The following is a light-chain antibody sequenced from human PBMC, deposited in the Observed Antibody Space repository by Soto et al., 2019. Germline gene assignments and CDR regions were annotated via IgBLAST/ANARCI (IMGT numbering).Light chain of an antibody. Sequence: ESVLTQSPGTLSLSPGERATLSGRASQSVSSNNLAWYQQRPGQAPRVVIYGASTRATGIPERFSGSGSGTDFTLTISRLGPEEFAVYYCQQYCRSPFTFGPGTKVDIK. CDR1: QSVSSNN. CDR2: GAS. V-gene: IGKV3-20*01. CDR3: QQYCRSPFT. J-gene: IGKJ3*01.